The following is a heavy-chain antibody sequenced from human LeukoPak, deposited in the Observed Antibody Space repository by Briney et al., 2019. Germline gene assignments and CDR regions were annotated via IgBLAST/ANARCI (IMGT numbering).Heavy chain of an antibody. D-gene: IGHD6-13*01. J-gene: IGHJ4*02. CDR2: ISSSGNYI. V-gene: IGHV3-21*01. Sequence: GGSLRLSCAASRFTFSSYSMNWVRQAPGKGLEWVSSISSSGNYIYYADSVKGRFTISRDNAKNSLYLQMNSMRAEDTAVYYCARDSIQQQLVLEDRGYPYYFEHWGQGTLVTVSS. CDR3: ARDSIQQQLVLEDRGYPYYFEH. CDR1: RFTFSSYS.